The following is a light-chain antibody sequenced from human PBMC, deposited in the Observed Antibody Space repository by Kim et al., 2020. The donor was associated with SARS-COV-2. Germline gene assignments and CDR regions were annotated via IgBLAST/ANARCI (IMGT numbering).Light chain of an antibody. V-gene: IGKV3D-15*01. Sequence: EIVMTQSPGTLSVSPGERATLSCRASQNVGRNLAWYQQRRGQAPRLLIRSASARATGIPARFSGSGSGTEFTLTISSLQSEDFAIYYCQQYNNWPRRTFGQGTKVDIK. CDR2: SAS. CDR1: QNVGRN. J-gene: IGKJ1*01. CDR3: QQYNNWPRRT.